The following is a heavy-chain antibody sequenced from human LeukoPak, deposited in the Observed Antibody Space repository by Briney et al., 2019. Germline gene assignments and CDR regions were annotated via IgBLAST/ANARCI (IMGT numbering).Heavy chain of an antibody. V-gene: IGHV3-30*02. J-gene: IGHJ3*02. CDR3: ATVRSGQTAFDAFDI. D-gene: IGHD5-12*01. CDR1: GFTYSNYG. CDR2: IQYDGSNK. Sequence: GGSLRLSCAASGFTYSNYGMDWVRQAPGKGLEWVAFIQYDGSNKYYADSVKGRFTISRDNTNNTLYLQMNSLRAEDTAVYYCATVRSGQTAFDAFDIWGQGTMVTVSS.